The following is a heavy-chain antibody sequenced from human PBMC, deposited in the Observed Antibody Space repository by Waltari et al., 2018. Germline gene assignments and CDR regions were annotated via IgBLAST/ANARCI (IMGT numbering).Heavy chain of an antibody. CDR2: IIPILGIA. V-gene: IGHV1-69*04. CDR1: GGTFSSYA. J-gene: IGHJ6*03. Sequence: QVQLVQSGAEVKKPGSSVKVSCKASGGTFSSYAISWVRQAPGQGLEWMGGIIPILGIANYAQKFQGRVTITADESTSTAYMELSSLRSEDTAVYYCARAGRARRYYGSGTGYMDVWGKGTTVTVSS. D-gene: IGHD3-10*01. CDR3: ARAGRARRYYGSGTGYMDV.